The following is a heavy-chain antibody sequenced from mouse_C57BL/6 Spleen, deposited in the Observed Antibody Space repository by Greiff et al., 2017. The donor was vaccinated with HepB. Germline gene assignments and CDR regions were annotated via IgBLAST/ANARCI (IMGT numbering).Heavy chain of an antibody. J-gene: IGHJ4*01. V-gene: IGHV1-59*01. D-gene: IGHD2-1*01. Sequence: QVQLQQPGAELVRPGTSVKLSCKASGYTFTSYWLHWVKQRPGQGLVWIGVIDPSDSYTNYNQKFKGKATLTVDTSSSTAYMQLTSLTSEDSAVYYCARVNGTVYAMDYWGQGTSVTVSS. CDR2: IDPSDSYT. CDR3: ARVNGTVYAMDY. CDR1: GYTFTSYW.